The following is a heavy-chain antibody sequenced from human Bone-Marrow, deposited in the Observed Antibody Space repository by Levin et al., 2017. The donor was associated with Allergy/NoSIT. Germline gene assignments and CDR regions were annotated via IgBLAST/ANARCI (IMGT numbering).Heavy chain of an antibody. CDR1: RFTFSTFG. CDR2: MAHDGTNK. D-gene: IGHD5-18*01. J-gene: IGHJ3*01. V-gene: IGHV3-30*18. CDR3: AKERTGGYSYGFDAIDL. Sequence: GESLKISCAASRFTFSTFGMQWVRQAPGKGLEWVASMAHDGTNKYYVDSVKGRFTISRDNSKNTLYLQMNSLRLEDTAMYYCAKERTGGYSYGFDAIDLWGQGTMVTVSS.